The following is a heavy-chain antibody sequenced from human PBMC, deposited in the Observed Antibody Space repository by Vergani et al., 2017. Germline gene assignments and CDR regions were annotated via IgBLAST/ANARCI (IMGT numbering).Heavy chain of an antibody. CDR1: GFTFSSYG. D-gene: IGHD2-15*01. V-gene: IGHV3-30*18. Sequence: QVQLVESGGGVVQPGRSLRLSCAASGFTFSSYGMHWVRQAPVKGLEWVAVISYDGSNKYYADSVKGRFTISRDNSKNTLYLQMDSLRAEDTAVYYCAKGYCSGGSCYSSGLAEYFQHWGQGTLVTVSS. CDR3: AKGYCSGGSCYSSGLAEYFQH. J-gene: IGHJ1*01. CDR2: ISYDGSNK.